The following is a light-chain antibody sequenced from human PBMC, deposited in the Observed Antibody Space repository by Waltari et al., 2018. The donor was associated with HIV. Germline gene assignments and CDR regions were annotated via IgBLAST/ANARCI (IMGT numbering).Light chain of an antibody. V-gene: IGLV2-11*01. CDR3: CSYAGSSYV. Sequence: QSALTQPRSVSGSPGQSVTIACTGTSSDVGAYHSVSWYQQHPGKAPKLMIYDVTKRPSVVPDRFSGSKSGNTASLTISGLQAEDEADYYCCSYAGSSYVFGTGTNVTVL. CDR1: SSDVGAYHS. J-gene: IGLJ1*01. CDR2: DVT.